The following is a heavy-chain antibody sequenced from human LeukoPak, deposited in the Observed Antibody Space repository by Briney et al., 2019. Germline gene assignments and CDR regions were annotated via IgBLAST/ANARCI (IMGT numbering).Heavy chain of an antibody. Sequence: PGGSLRLSCAASGFTVSSNYTSWARQAPGKGLEWVSVIYSGGSTYYADSVKGRFTISRDNSKNTLYLQMNSLRAEDTAVYYCARAGSKGLANAFDIWGQGTMVTVSS. J-gene: IGHJ3*02. CDR3: ARAGSKGLANAFDI. CDR2: IYSGGST. D-gene: IGHD3-16*01. V-gene: IGHV3-53*01. CDR1: GFTVSSNY.